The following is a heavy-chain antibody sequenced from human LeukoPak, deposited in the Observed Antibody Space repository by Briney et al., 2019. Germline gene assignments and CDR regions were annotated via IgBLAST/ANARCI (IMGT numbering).Heavy chain of an antibody. CDR3: ETPRPTTDYYYYYMNV. V-gene: IGHV1-69*06. CDR2: IIPIFGAP. D-gene: IGHD4-11*01. Sequence: SVKVSCNLSGGTFSTYPINRVRQAPGQGLEWMGKIIPIFGAPDYAQKFQGRVTITADKSTNTAFMELISVRSEDTAVYYCETPRPTTDYYYYYMNVWGNGTTVTVSS. J-gene: IGHJ6*03. CDR1: GGTFSTYP.